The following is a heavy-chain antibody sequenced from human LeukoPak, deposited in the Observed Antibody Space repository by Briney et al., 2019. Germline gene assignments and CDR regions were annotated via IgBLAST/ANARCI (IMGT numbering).Heavy chain of an antibody. Sequence: GGSLRLSCAASGFTFSSYAMSWVRQAPGKGLEWVSAISGSGGSTYYADSVKGRFTISRDNSKNTLYLQMNSLRAEDTALYYCAKVAYSSSWSATYFDYWGQGTLVTVSS. CDR3: AKVAYSSSWSATYFDY. CDR2: ISGSGGST. D-gene: IGHD6-13*01. J-gene: IGHJ4*02. V-gene: IGHV3-23*01. CDR1: GFTFSSYA.